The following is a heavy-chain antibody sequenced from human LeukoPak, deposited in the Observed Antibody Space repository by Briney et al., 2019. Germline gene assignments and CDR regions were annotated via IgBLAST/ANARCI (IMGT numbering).Heavy chain of an antibody. CDR1: GFNFSSHA. CDR3: ARVSSPNDY. Sequence: PGTSLRLSCAASGFNFSSHAIHWVRQAPVKGLEWVAVISYDGTNKHYVDSVRGRFTISRDNSKNTLYLQMNSLRAEDTAVYYCARVSSPNDYWGQGTLVTVSS. D-gene: IGHD6-13*01. CDR2: ISYDGTNK. V-gene: IGHV3-30*04. J-gene: IGHJ4*02.